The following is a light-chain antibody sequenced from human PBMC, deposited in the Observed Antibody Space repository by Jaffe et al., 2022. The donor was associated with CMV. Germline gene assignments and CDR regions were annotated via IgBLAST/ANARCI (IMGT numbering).Light chain of an antibody. J-gene: IGKJ4*01. CDR1: QSISSW. CDR2: KAS. V-gene: IGKV1-5*03. CDR3: QQYSSYPLT. Sequence: DIQMTQSPSTLSASVGDRVTITCRASQSISSWLAWYQHKPGKPPNLLIYKASSLQSGVPSRFSGSGSGTEFTLTITSLQPDDFATYYCQQYSSYPLTFGGGTKVEIK.